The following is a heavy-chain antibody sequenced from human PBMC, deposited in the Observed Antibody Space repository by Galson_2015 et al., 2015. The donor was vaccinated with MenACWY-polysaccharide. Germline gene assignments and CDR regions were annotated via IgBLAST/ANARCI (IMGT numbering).Heavy chain of an antibody. CDR1: GYYFPSYW. V-gene: IGHV5-51*03. D-gene: IGHD3-10*01. CDR3: ARPYYYGSGSPQGY. Sequence: QSGAEVKKPGESLQISCTGSGYYFPSYWIAWVRQTPGKGLEWMGIIYPGDSDTTYSPSFQGQVTISADKSISTAYLQWSSLKASDTAIYYCARPYYYGSGSPQGYRGQGTLVTVSS. J-gene: IGHJ4*02. CDR2: IYPGDSDT.